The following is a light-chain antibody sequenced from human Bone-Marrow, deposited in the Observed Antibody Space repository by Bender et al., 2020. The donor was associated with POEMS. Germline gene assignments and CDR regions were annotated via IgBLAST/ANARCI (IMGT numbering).Light chain of an antibody. CDR3: CSYAGVNTWL. CDR1: SSDVGNDDL. J-gene: IGLJ2*01. Sequence: QSALTQPASVSGSPGQSITISCTGTSSDVGNDDLVSWYQQHPGKAPKLMIFESTKRPSGISNRFSGSKSGNTASLTISGLQPEDEADYYCCSYAGVNTWLFGGGTKLTVL. V-gene: IGLV2-23*01. CDR2: EST.